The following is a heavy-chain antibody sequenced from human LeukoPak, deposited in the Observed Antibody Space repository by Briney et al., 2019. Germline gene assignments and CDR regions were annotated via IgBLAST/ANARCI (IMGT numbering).Heavy chain of an antibody. Sequence: ASVKVSCKASGYPFTSYGITWVRQAPGQGLEWMGWISAYNGHTNYAQNLQGRVTMTTDTSTATAYMELSRLRAGDTAVYYCARDGVVVATTSLGAFDIWGQGTMVTVSS. D-gene: IGHD1-26*01. CDR1: GYPFTSYG. CDR2: ISAYNGHT. J-gene: IGHJ3*02. CDR3: ARDGVVVATTSLGAFDI. V-gene: IGHV1-18*01.